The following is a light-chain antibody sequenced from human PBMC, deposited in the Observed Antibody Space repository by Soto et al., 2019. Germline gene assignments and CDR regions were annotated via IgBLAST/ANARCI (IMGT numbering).Light chain of an antibody. CDR3: RSYTNINRRACV. CDR1: SGDIGSYNR. Sequence: QSVLTQPASVSGSPGQSITISCTGTSGDIGSYNRVSWYQQHPAKAPKLIIYEVTDRPSGVSNRFSGSKSGNTASLTISGLQAEDEAEYYCRSYTNINRRACVFGTGTKVTVL. V-gene: IGLV2-14*01. CDR2: EVT. J-gene: IGLJ1*01.